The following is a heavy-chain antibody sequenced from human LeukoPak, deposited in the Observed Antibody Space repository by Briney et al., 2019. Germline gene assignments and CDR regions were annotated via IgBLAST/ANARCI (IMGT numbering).Heavy chain of an antibody. CDR2: ISSNEYDT. CDR1: GFTFSAYF. D-gene: IGHD6-6*01. J-gene: IGHJ4*02. Sequence: GGSLRLSCSASGFTFSAYFMHWVRQAPGKGLEYVSSISSNEYDTYYADSVKGRFTISRDNSKNTLFLQMSSLRAEDTAGYYCVKDRPGTCYFDYWGQGTLVTVSS. CDR3: VKDRPGTCYFDY. V-gene: IGHV3-64D*06.